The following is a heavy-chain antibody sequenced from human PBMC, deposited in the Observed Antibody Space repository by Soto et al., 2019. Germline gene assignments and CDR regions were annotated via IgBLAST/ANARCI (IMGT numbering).Heavy chain of an antibody. J-gene: IGHJ4*02. Sequence: QVQLVESGGGVVQPGRSLRLSCAASGFTFSSYGMHWVRQAPGKGLEWVAVIWYDGSNKYYADSVKGRFTISRDNSKNTLYLQMNSLRAEDTAVYYGARDGGYPPGLADYWGQGTLVTVSS. CDR1: GFTFSSYG. CDR3: ARDGGYPPGLADY. D-gene: IGHD3-22*01. V-gene: IGHV3-33*01. CDR2: IWYDGSNK.